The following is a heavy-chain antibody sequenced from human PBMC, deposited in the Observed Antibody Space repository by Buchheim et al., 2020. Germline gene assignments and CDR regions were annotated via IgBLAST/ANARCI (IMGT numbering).Heavy chain of an antibody. V-gene: IGHV4-59*08. J-gene: IGHJ4*02. CDR2: IYYSGST. CDR1: GGSISSYY. Sequence: QVQLQESGPGLVKPSETLSLTCTVSGGSISSYYWSWIRQPPGKGLEWIGYIYYSGSTNYNPPLKTRVTISVYTSKNHFSLKLSSVTAADTAVYYCARRGSDYGGNSGFNFDYWGQGTL. D-gene: IGHD4-23*01. CDR3: ARRGSDYGGNSGFNFDY.